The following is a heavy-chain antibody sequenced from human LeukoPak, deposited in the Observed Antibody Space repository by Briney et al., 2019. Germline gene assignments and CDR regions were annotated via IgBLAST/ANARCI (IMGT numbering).Heavy chain of an antibody. CDR2: IGGIGGST. D-gene: IGHD3-10*01. CDR1: GFTFSSYA. Sequence: PGGSLRLSCAAPGFTFSSYAMSWVGQAPEKGREWVSAIGGIGGSTYYADSVKGRFTIPRDNSKNTLYLQLTSLRAEDRAVYYCAKRKYSYGSGSYFFDYWGQGTLVTVSS. V-gene: IGHV3-23*01. J-gene: IGHJ4*02. CDR3: AKRKYSYGSGSYFFDY.